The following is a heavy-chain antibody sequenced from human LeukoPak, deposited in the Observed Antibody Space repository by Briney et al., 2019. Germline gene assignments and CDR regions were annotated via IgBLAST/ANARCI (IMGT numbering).Heavy chain of an antibody. J-gene: IGHJ3*02. CDR3: ASIRGVTDAFDI. V-gene: IGHV4-59*01. Sequence: SETLSLTCTVSGGSISSYYWSWIRQPPGKGLKWIGYIYYSVSTNYNPSLKSRVTISVDTSKNQFSLKLSSVTAADTAVYYCASIRGVTDAFDIWGQGTMVTVSS. CDR2: IYYSVST. D-gene: IGHD3-10*01. CDR1: GGSISSYY.